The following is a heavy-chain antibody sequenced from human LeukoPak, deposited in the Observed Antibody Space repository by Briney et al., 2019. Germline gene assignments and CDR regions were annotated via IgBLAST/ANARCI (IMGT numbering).Heavy chain of an antibody. J-gene: IGHJ4*02. Sequence: GGSLRLSCAASGFTFSSYSMNWVRQAPGKGLEWDSSISSSSSYIYYADSVKGRFTISRDNAKNSLYLQMNSLRAEDTAVYYCARDPPATGTTGFDYWGQGTLVTVSS. CDR1: GFTFSSYS. V-gene: IGHV3-21*01. D-gene: IGHD1-1*01. CDR3: ARDPPATGTTGFDY. CDR2: ISSSSSYI.